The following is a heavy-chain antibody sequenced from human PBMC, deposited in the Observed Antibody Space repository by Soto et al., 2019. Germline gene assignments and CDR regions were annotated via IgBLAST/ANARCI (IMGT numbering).Heavy chain of an antibody. CDR1: GFTFTTYA. CDR3: SRVDPGETSPFDH. V-gene: IGHV1-3*04. J-gene: IGHJ4*02. D-gene: IGHD3-10*01. CDR2: ITTANGKT. Sequence: ASVTVSCKASGFTFTTYAIHWVRQAPGQRLEWMGWITTANGKTRYSQSFQGRVTMTRDTSTSTVYMEVSSLRSEDTAVYYCSRVDPGETSPFDHWGQGTLVTVSS.